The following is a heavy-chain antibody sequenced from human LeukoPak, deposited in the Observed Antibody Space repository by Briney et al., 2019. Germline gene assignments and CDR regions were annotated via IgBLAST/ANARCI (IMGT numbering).Heavy chain of an antibody. CDR2: ISYDGSNK. J-gene: IGHJ4*02. V-gene: IGHV3-30-3*01. Sequence: PGRSLRLSCAASGFTFSSYAMHWVRQAPGKGLEWVAVISYDGSNKYYADSVKGRFTISRDNSKNTLYLQMNSLRAEDTAVYYCAKDSRSGYYGSFDYWGQGTLDTVSS. CDR1: GFTFSSYA. D-gene: IGHD3-3*01. CDR3: AKDSRSGYYGSFDY.